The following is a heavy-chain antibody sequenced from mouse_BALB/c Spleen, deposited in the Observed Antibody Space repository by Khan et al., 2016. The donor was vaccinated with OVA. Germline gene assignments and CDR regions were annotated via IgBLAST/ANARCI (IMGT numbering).Heavy chain of an antibody. CDR1: GYTFTSYW. CDR3: ARGYFGNYEFAY. D-gene: IGHD2-1*01. Sequence: VQLQQSGAELVKPGASVKLSCKTSGYTFTSYWIQWVKQRPGQGLGWIGQIFPGTGTTYYNENFKGKATLTVDTSSKTAYMQFSSLTSEDSAVYFCARGYFGNYEFAYWGQGALVTVSP. J-gene: IGHJ3*01. V-gene: IGHV1S132*01. CDR2: IFPGTGTT.